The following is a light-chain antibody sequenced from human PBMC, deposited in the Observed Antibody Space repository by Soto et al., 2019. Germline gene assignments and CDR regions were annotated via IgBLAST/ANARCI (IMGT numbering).Light chain of an antibody. Sequence: DIQMTQSPSSLSASVGDTVTITCRASQSISNDLYWYQQKPGKAPKLLIYAASTLQGGVPSRFSGSGSGTDFTLTISSLQPEDFATYYCQQYENLPITFGQGTRLDIK. CDR3: QQYENLPIT. V-gene: IGKV1-39*01. CDR1: QSISND. J-gene: IGKJ5*01. CDR2: AAS.